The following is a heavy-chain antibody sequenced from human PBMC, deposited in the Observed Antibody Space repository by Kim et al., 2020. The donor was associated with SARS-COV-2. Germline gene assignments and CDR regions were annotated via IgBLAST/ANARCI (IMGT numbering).Heavy chain of an antibody. D-gene: IGHD5-12*01. CDR3: PKEDIVGPTEGIDN. V-gene: IGHV3-23*01. J-gene: IGHJ4*02. CDR2: INGGGRTT. Sequence: GGSLRLSCAASGFTFSSSAMNWVRQAPGKGLEWVAIINGGGRTTFYADSVKGRFTISRDNSKNTLYLQMNSLRAEDAPVYSFPKEDIVGPTEGIDNWGQ. CDR1: GFTFSSSA.